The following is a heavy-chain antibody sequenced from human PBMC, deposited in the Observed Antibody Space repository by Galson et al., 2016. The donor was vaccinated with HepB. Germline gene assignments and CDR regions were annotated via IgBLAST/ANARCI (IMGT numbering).Heavy chain of an antibody. Sequence: SLRLSCAASGFSFSSYAMSWVRQAPGKGLEWVSGISGSGTDTYYADSVKGRFTISRDNSNNMLYLEMTSLRAEDTAVYYCARRSADSGSYHGLFDYWGQGTLVTVSS. CDR2: ISGSGTDT. D-gene: IGHD1-26*01. CDR3: ARRSADSGSYHGLFDY. CDR1: GFSFSSYA. V-gene: IGHV3-23*01. J-gene: IGHJ4*02.